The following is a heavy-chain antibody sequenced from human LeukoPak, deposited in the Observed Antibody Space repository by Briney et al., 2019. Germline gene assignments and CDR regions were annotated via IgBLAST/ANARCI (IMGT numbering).Heavy chain of an antibody. J-gene: IGHJ4*02. CDR3: ARVVRDSSGWYHFDY. V-gene: IGHV4-59*01. CDR1: SGSISGFY. CDR2: IENSGTT. D-gene: IGHD6-19*01. Sequence: SETLSLTCTVSSGSISGFYWSWIRQPPGRGLEWLGSIENSGTTNYNPSLKSRVTTSVDSTKKQFSLRMSSVTAADTAVYYCARVVRDSSGWYHFDYWGQGTLVTVSS.